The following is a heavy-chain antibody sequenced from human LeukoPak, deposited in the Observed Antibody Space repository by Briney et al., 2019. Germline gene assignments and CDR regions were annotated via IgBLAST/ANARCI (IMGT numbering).Heavy chain of an antibody. CDR2: VSTSGGTT. V-gene: IGHV3-23*01. CDR3: ARSSRRVGASTPYYYYFYMDV. Sequence: PGGSLRLSCAASGFGFNIYAMSWVRQAPGKGLEWVSSVSTSGGTTYSADSVKGRFTISRDNSKNTLYLQMNSLRAEDTAVFYCARSSRRVGASTPYYYYFYMDVWGKGTTVTVSS. CDR1: GFGFNIYA. J-gene: IGHJ6*03. D-gene: IGHD1-26*01.